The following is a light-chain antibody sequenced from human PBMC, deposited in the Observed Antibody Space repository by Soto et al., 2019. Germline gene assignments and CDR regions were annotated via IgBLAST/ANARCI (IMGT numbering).Light chain of an antibody. Sequence: DIQMTQSPSTLSASVGDRVTITCRASHSISFYLAWYQQKAGKAPKVLIFDASSLKSGVPSRFSGSGSGTEFTLTISSLQPDDFATYYCQQYNTYSTWTFGQGTLVEIK. CDR1: HSISFY. CDR2: DAS. V-gene: IGKV1-5*01. CDR3: QQYNTYSTWT. J-gene: IGKJ1*01.